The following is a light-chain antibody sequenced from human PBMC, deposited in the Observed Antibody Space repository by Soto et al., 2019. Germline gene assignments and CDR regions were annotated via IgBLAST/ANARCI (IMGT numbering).Light chain of an antibody. CDR2: DAS. CDR1: QSVSSY. J-gene: IGKJ4*01. V-gene: IGKV3-11*01. CDR3: QQRSNWPPVT. Sequence: EIVLTQSPATLSLSPGERATLSCRASQSVSSYLAWYQQKPGQAPRLLIYDASNRATGIPARFSGSGSGTDFTLTISSLEPEGFAIYNCQQRSNWPPVTFAGGTKVEI.